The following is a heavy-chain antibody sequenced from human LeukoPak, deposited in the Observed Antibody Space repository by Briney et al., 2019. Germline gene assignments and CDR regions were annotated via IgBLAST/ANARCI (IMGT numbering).Heavy chain of an antibody. D-gene: IGHD3-3*01. CDR1: GGSISSYY. J-gene: IGHJ4*02. CDR2: IYYSGST. V-gene: IGHV4-59*01. Sequence: SETLSLTCTVSGGSISSYYWSWIRQPPGKGLEWIGYIYYSGSTNYNPSLKSRVTISVDTSKNQFSLKLSSVTAADTAVYCCARALGFWSGYPFDYWGQGTLVTVSS. CDR3: ARALGFWSGYPFDY.